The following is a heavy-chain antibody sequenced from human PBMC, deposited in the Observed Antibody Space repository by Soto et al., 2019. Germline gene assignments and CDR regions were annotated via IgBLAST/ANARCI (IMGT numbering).Heavy chain of an antibody. V-gene: IGHV3-23*01. Sequence: EVQLLESGGDLVQPGGSLRLSCAASGFTFSKFVMRWVRQTPGKGLEWVSTITETGGDTYYTDSVKGRFTISRDNSKNTLYLQMTSLRAEDTALYYCTKASPDRHHMGVWGQGTTVTVSS. J-gene: IGHJ6*02. CDR1: GFTFSKFV. CDR2: ITETGGDT. CDR3: TKASPDRHHMGV.